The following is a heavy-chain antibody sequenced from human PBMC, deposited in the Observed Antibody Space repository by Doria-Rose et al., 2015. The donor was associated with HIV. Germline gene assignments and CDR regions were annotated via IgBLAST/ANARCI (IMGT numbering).Heavy chain of an antibody. CDR3: ARIKSSRWYHKYYFDF. Sequence: SGPVLVKPTETLTLTCTVSGVSLSSPGMGVSWIRQPPGKALEWLAYIFSDDERTYKTSLKSRLTISRGTSKSQVVLTTTDMDPVDTATYYCARIKSSRWYHKYYFDFWGQGTLVIVSA. V-gene: IGHV2-26*01. J-gene: IGHJ4*02. D-gene: IGHD6-13*01. CDR2: IFSDDER. CDR1: GVSLSSPGMG.